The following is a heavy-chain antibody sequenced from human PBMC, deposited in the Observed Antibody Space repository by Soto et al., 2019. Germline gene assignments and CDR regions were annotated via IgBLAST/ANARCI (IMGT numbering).Heavy chain of an antibody. Sequence: QVQLVQSGAEVKKPGASVKVSCKASGYTFTGYYMHWVRQAPGQGLEWMGWINPNSGGTNYAQKFQGWVTMTRDTSSSTAYMELSRLRSDDTAVYYCARATGYSYYYGMDVWGQGTTVTVSS. J-gene: IGHJ6*02. CDR1: GYTFTGYY. V-gene: IGHV1-2*04. CDR2: INPNSGGT. CDR3: ARATGYSYYYGMDV.